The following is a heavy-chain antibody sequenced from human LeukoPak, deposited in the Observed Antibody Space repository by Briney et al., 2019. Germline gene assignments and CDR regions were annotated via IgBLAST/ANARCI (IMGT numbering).Heavy chain of an antibody. CDR1: GYTFTSYG. J-gene: IGHJ6*02. Sequence: ASVKVSCKASGYTFTSYGISWVRQAPGQRLEWMGWISAHNGNTNYAQKLQGRVTMTTDTSTSTAYMELRSLRSDDTAVYYCAREYSSSWYDYYYGMDVWGQGTTVTVSS. D-gene: IGHD6-13*01. V-gene: IGHV1-18*01. CDR3: AREYSSSWYDYYYGMDV. CDR2: ISAHNGNT.